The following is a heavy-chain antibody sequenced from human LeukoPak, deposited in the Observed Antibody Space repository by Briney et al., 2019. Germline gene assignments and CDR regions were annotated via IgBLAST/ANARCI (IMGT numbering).Heavy chain of an antibody. CDR1: GFTFSSYW. D-gene: IGHD2-15*01. Sequence: GGSLRLSWAAAGFTFSSYWMHWVRQAPGKGLVWVSRIDSDGSSTSYADSVKGRFTITRENAKNSLYLQMNNLRAGDTAVYYCVRDICSAGRWYLELDDWGQGTLVTVTS. J-gene: IGHJ4*02. CDR2: IDSDGSST. V-gene: IGHV3-74*01. CDR3: VRDICSAGRWYLELDD.